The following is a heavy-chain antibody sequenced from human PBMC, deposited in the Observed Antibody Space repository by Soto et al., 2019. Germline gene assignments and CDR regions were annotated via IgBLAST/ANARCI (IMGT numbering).Heavy chain of an antibody. CDR1: GGSIRSYY. CDR2: IYYSGST. CDR3: ERVPGYSSGWFDF. D-gene: IGHD6-19*01. J-gene: IGHJ5*01. Sequence: SSETLSLTCTVSGGSIRSYYWSWIRQPPGKGLEWIGYIYYSGSTNYNPFLKSRVTISVDTSKNQFSLKLSSVTAADTAVYYCERVPGYSSGWFDFWGQGTLVTVSS. V-gene: IGHV4-59*01.